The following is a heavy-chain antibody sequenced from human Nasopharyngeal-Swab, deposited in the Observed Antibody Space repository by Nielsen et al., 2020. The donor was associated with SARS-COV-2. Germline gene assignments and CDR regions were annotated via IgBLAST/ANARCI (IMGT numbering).Heavy chain of an antibody. J-gene: IGHJ6*02. CDR1: GYTFTSYA. CDR2: INAGNGNT. V-gene: IGHV1-3*01. D-gene: IGHD6-25*01. Sequence: ASVKVSCKASGYTFTSYAMHWVRQAPGQRLEWMGWINAGNGNTKYSQKFQGRVTMTRDTSTSTVYMELSSLRSEDTAVYYCARGGDSSARGDYYYGMDVWGQGTTVTVSS. CDR3: ARGGDSSARGDYYYGMDV.